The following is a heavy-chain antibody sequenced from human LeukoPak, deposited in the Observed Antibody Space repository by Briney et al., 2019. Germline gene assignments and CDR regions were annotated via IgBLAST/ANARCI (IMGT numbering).Heavy chain of an antibody. Sequence: PGGSLRLSCAASGFTFSSYWISWVRQAPGKGLEWVANIKQDGSEKYYVDSVKGRFTISRDNAKNSLYLQMNSLRAEDTAVYYCARDRGGREYFDYWGQGTLVTVSS. J-gene: IGHJ4*02. CDR1: GFTFSSYW. CDR3: ARDRGGREYFDY. V-gene: IGHV3-7*01. CDR2: IKQDGSEK. D-gene: IGHD3-10*01.